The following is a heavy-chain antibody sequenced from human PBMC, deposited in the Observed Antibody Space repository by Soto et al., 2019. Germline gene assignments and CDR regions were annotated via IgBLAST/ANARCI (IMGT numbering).Heavy chain of an antibody. CDR1: GYTFTSYG. J-gene: IGHJ4*02. D-gene: IGHD6-13*01. V-gene: IGHV1-18*01. CDR3: ARVGLLRQQLAYYFDY. Sequence: GASVKVSCKASGYTFTSYGISWVRPAPGQGLEWMGWISAYNGNTNYAQKLQGRVTMTTDTSTSTAYMELRSLRSDDTAVYYCARVGLLRQQLAYYFDYWGQGTLVTVSS. CDR2: ISAYNGNT.